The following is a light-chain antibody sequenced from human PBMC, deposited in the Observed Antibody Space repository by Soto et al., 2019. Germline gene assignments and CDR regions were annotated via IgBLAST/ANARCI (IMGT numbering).Light chain of an antibody. CDR2: VAS. J-gene: IGKJ3*01. CDR1: QDITSY. V-gene: IGKV1-9*01. CDR3: QQFNSYPFT. Sequence: DIQLTQSPSFLSASVGDRVTITCRASQDITSYLAWYQQKPGKAPNLLISVASTFQSGVPSRFSGSGSGTEFTLTISSLQPEDFATYYCQQFNSYPFTFGPGTKVDIK.